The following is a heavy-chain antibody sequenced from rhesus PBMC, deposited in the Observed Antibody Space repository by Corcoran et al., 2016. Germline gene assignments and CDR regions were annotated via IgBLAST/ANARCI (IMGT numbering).Heavy chain of an antibody. D-gene: IGHD1-44*01. Sequence: QVQLQESGHGLVKPSETLSLTCAVSGASISTYWWNWIRPSPGKGLEWIGEIKGDSGTTNYNPSLKSRVTISKDASMNQFSRKLSSVTAADTAVYYCTIDPLVSGVDSWGQGVVVTVSS. J-gene: IGHJ6*01. V-gene: IGHV4-80*01. CDR3: TIDPLVSGVDS. CDR2: IKGDSGTT. CDR1: GASISTYW.